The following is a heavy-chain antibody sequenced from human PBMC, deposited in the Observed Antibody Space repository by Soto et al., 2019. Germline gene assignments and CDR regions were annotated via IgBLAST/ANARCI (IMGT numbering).Heavy chain of an antibody. CDR2: IIQIYGTT. CDR1: GATFSTLI. CDR3: PRSRPSSPPYNSLDP. J-gene: IGHJ5*02. V-gene: IGHV1-69*13. Sequence: SVKVSCKASGATFSTLIISWVRPAPGQGLEWMGGIIQIYGTTNYAQKFQGRVTITADESTSTASMELSSLRSDDTALYYCPRSRPSSPPYNSLDPWGRG.